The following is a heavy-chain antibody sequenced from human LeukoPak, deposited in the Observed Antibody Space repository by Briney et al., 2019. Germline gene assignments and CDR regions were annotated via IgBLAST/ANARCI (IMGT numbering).Heavy chain of an antibody. D-gene: IGHD4-17*01. CDR2: ISWNSNSI. CDR1: GFTFDDYA. J-gene: IGHJ4*02. V-gene: IGHV3-9*03. Sequence: GGSLRLSCEASGFTFDDYAIHWVRQAPGKGLEWVSGISWNSNSIGYADSVKGRFTISRDNAKNSLHLLMSSLRAEDMALYYCAKSTVCCLNYGDYGYFDPWGQGTLVTVSS. CDR3: AKSTVCCLNYGDYGYFDP.